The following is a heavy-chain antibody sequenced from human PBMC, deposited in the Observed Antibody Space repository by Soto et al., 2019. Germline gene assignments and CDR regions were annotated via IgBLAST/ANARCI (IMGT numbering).Heavy chain of an antibody. V-gene: IGHV4-39*01. J-gene: IGHJ4*02. CDR2: IEYTGST. CDR3: VRHPGYAVRPVYAKHYFNC. D-gene: IGHD2-8*01. Sequence: PSETLSLTCTVSGDSVNSNNYYCGWIRQPPGKGLEWIGSIEYTGSTYYNPSLKSRVTMSVDTSKSQFSLKFSSVTAADTAVYYCVRHPGYAVRPVYAKHYFNCWRQGILVTVSS. CDR1: GDSVNSNNYY.